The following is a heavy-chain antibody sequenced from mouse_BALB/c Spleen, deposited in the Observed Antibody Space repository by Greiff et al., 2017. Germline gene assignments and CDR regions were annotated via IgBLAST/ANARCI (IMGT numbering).Heavy chain of an antibody. V-gene: IGHV3-2*02. D-gene: IGHD3-3*01. J-gene: IGHJ3*01. CDR3: ARLGDFAY. Sequence: VQLKESGPGLVKPSQSLSLTCTVTGYSITSDYAWNWIRQFPGNKLEWMGYISYSGSTSYNPSLKSRISITRDTSKNQFFLQLNSVTTEDTATYYCARLGDFAYWGQGTLVTVSA. CDR2: ISYSGST. CDR1: GYSITSDYA.